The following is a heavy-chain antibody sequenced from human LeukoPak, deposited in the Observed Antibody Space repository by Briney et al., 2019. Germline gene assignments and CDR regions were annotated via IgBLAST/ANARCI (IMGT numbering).Heavy chain of an antibody. CDR3: AKWVGTLGSLDF. V-gene: IGHV3-48*04. D-gene: IGHD4-23*01. J-gene: IGHJ4*02. CDR2: ISSVSNAI. Sequence: PGGSLRLSCAASGFIFGSYSMNWVRQAPGKGLEWLSYISSVSNAIYYADSVKGRFTISRDNGKNSLYLQLNSLRAEDTAVYYCAKWVGTLGSLDFWGQGTLVTVSS. CDR1: GFIFGSYS.